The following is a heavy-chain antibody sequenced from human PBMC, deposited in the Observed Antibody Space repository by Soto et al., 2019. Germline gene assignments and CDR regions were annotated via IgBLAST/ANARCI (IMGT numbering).Heavy chain of an antibody. D-gene: IGHD2-2*01. CDR2: LIPIFGTA. CDR3: ARHVPAAGYYYGMDV. Sequence: QVQLVQSGAEVKKPGSSVKVSCKASGGTFSSYAISWVRQAPGQGLEWMGGLIPIFGTANYAQKFQGRVTITADDPTSTAYMELSSLRSEDTAVYYCARHVPAAGYYYGMDVWGQGTTVTVSS. V-gene: IGHV1-69*12. CDR1: GGTFSSYA. J-gene: IGHJ6*02.